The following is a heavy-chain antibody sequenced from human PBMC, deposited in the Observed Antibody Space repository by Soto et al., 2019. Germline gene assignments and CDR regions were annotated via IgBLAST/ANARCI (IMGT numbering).Heavy chain of an antibody. D-gene: IGHD6-6*01. CDR2: IYYSGST. Sequence: SETLSLTCTVSGGSISSSNYYWGWIRQPPGKGLEWIGSIYYSGSTSYNPSLKSRVTISVDTSKNQFSLKLSSVTAADTAVYYCAREYSSSSPFDYWGQGTLVTVSS. CDR3: AREYSSSSPFDY. J-gene: IGHJ4*02. CDR1: GGSISSSNYY. V-gene: IGHV4-39*01.